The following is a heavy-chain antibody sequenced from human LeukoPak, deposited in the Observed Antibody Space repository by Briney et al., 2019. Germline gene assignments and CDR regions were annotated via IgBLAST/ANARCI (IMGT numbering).Heavy chain of an antibody. CDR3: AKDEGYCSSTSFSCDY. V-gene: IGHV3-30*02. J-gene: IGHJ4*02. CDR2: IRYDGSNK. Sequence: GGSLRLSCAASGFTFSSYGMHWSRQAPGKGLEWVAFIRYDGSNKYYADSVKGRFTISRDNSKNTLYLQMNSLRAEDTAVYYCAKDEGYCSSTSFSCDYWGQGTLVTVSS. D-gene: IGHD2-2*01. CDR1: GFTFSSYG.